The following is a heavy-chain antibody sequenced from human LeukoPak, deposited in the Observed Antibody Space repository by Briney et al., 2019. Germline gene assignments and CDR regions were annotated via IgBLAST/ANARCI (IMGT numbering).Heavy chain of an antibody. CDR1: GYTFTGYY. CDR3: ARAQDILTGD. V-gene: IGHV1-2*02. J-gene: IGHJ4*02. CDR2: INPNSGGT. Sequence: ASVKVSCKASGYTFTGYYMHWVRQAPGQGLEWMGWINPNSGGTNYAQKFQRRVTMTRDTSISTAYMELSRLRSDDTAVYYCARAQDILTGDWGQGTLVTVSS. D-gene: IGHD3-9*01.